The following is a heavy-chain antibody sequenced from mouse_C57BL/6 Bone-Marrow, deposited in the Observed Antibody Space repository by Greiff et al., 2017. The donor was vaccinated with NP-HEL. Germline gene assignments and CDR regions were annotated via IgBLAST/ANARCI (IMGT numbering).Heavy chain of an antibody. CDR3: ALMLEAWFAY. CDR1: GFSLSTFGMG. V-gene: IGHV8-8*01. CDR2: IWWDDDK. J-gene: IGHJ3*01. Sequence: QVQLKESGPGLLQPSQTLSLTCSFSGFSLSTFGMGVGWIRQPSGKGLEWLAHIWWDDDKYYNPALKSRPTISKDTSKTQVFLKIANVDTADTATYYCALMLEAWFAYWGQGTLVTVSA. D-gene: IGHD3-3*01.